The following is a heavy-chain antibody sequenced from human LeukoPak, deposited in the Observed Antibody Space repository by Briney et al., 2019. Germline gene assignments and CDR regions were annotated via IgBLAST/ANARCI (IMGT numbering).Heavy chain of an antibody. V-gene: IGHV3-30*04. CDR3: ANAGENFDY. J-gene: IGHJ4*02. Sequence: GGSLRLSCAASGFTFSKHAMHWVRQAPGKGLEWVAVISYDGSNKYYADSVKGRFTISRDNSKNTLYLQMNSLRAEDTAVYYCANAGENFDYWGQGTLVTVSS. D-gene: IGHD2-21*01. CDR1: GFTFSKHA. CDR2: ISYDGSNK.